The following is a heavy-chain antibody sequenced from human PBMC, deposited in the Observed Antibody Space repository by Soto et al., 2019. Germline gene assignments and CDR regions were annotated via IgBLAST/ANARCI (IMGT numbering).Heavy chain of an antibody. CDR2: IIPILGIA. D-gene: IGHD5-12*01. CDR3: ARDSSGYDSPMYYYYGMDV. CDR1: GGTFSSYT. V-gene: IGHV1-69*04. J-gene: IGHJ6*02. Sequence: GGSVKGSCKASGGTFSSYTISLVRPAPGQGLEWMGRIIPILGIANYAQKFQGRVTITADKSTSTAYMELSSLRSEDTAVYYCARDSSGYDSPMYYYYGMDVWGQGTTVTVSS.